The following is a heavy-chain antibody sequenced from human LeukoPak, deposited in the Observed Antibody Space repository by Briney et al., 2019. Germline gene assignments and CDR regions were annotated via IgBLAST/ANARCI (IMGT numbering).Heavy chain of an antibody. CDR1: GYTFTSYG. CDR2: ISAYNGNT. D-gene: IGHD3-22*01. Sequence: ASVKVSCKASGYTFTSYGISWVRQAPGQGLEWMGWISAYNGNTNYAQKLQGRVTMTTDTSTSTAYMELRSPRSDDTAVYYCARAVLSYYYDSSGYSGVDYWGQGTLVTVSS. CDR3: ARAVLSYYYDSSGYSGVDY. V-gene: IGHV1-18*01. J-gene: IGHJ4*02.